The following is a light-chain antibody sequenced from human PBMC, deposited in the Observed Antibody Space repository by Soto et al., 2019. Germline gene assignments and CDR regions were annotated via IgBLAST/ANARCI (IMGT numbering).Light chain of an antibody. CDR2: AAS. CDR3: QQSYSTTRT. V-gene: IGKV1-39*01. CDR1: QFLASY. J-gene: IGKJ1*01. Sequence: DIQLTQSPTSLSASVEDRVTIACRASQFLASYLNWYQQKPGKAPKLLIYAASSLQSGVSSRFSGSGSGTDFTLTINSLQPEDFATYYCQQSYSTTRTFGRGTKVEIK.